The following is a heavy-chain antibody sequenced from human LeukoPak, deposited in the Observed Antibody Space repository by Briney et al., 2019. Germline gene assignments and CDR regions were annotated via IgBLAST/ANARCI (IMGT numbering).Heavy chain of an antibody. CDR3: ARSCSETTCYRGGFDY. V-gene: IGHV4-61*02. D-gene: IGHD2-2*01. CDR2: IYNAGST. Sequence: PSQTLSLTCTVSGGSISSGGYFWSWIRQPVGKGLEWIGRIYNAGSTNYNPSLQSRVTISLDTSKNQFSLRLSFVTAADTAVYYCARSCSETTCYRGGFDYWGQGALVTVSS. CDR1: GGSISSGGYF. J-gene: IGHJ4*02.